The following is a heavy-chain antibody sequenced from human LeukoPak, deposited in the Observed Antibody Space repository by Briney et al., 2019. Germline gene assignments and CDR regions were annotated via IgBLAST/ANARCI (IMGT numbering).Heavy chain of an antibody. Sequence: SETLSLTCTVSGGSISSGGYYWSWIRQHPGKGLEWIGYIYYSGSTNYNPSLKSRVTISVDTSKNQFSLKLSSVTAADTAVYYCARGDYYDGSGSPWGAWEYFDYWGQGTLVTVSS. CDR1: GGSISSGGYY. CDR3: ARGDYYDGSGSPWGAWEYFDY. D-gene: IGHD3-22*01. CDR2: IYYSGST. J-gene: IGHJ4*02. V-gene: IGHV4-61*08.